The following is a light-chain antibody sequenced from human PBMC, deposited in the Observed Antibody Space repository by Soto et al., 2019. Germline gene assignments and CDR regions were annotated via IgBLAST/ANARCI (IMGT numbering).Light chain of an antibody. CDR2: DAS. CDR3: QQYNSYSTT. V-gene: IGKV1-5*01. J-gene: IGKJ1*01. Sequence: DIQMTQSPSTLSASVGDRVTITCRASQSISSWLAWYQQKPGKAPKLLIYDASSLESGVPSRFSDSGSGTEFTLTISSMQSDDFATYSCQQYNSYSTTFGQGTKVEIK. CDR1: QSISSW.